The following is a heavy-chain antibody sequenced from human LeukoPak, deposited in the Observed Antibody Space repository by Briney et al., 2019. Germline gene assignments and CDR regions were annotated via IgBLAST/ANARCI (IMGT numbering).Heavy chain of an antibody. CDR3: ARLVLGIAARRPFDY. CDR1: GGSFSGYY. J-gene: IGHJ4*02. D-gene: IGHD6-6*01. Sequence: PSETLSLTCAVYGGSFSGYYWSWIRQPPGKGLEWIGEINHSGSTNYNPSLKSRVTISVDTSKNQFSLKLSSVTAADTAVYYCARLVLGIAARRPFDYWGQGTLVTVSS. V-gene: IGHV4-34*01. CDR2: INHSGST.